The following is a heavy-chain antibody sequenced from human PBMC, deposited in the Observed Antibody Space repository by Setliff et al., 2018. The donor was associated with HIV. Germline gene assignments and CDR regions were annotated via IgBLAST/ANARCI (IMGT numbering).Heavy chain of an antibody. Sequence: ASVKVSCKASGYTFTNYAMHWVRQAPGQRLEWMGWINAGNGNTKYSQKIQGRVTITRDTSTTTAFMELRSLKADDTGIYYCSRSGVPPYYYYGMDVWGQGTTVTVSS. J-gene: IGHJ6*02. D-gene: IGHD3-10*01. V-gene: IGHV1-3*01. CDR1: GYTFTNYA. CDR2: INAGNGNT. CDR3: SRSGVPPYYYYGMDV.